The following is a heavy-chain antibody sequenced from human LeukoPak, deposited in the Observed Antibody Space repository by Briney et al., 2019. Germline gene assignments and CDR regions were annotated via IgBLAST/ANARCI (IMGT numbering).Heavy chain of an antibody. CDR3: AKERDYRVSTSCDY. J-gene: IGHJ4*02. D-gene: IGHD3-10*01. V-gene: IGHV3-30*18. CDR2: ISFDGKVA. Sequence: GKSLRLSCAASGLTFSTYGMHWVRQAPGKGLEWVAVISFDGKVAYYGDSVKGRFTISRDNSKNTLYLQMTSLRGEDTALYYCAKERDYRVSTSCDYWGQGTQVAVSS. CDR1: GLTFSTYG.